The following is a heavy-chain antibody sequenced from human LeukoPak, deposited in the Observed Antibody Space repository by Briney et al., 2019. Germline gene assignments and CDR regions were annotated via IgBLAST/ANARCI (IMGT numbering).Heavy chain of an antibody. Sequence: PGRSQRLSCAASGFTFSSYEMHWVRQAPGKGLEWVSYISSSDSTIYYADSVKGRFTISRDNAKNSLYLQMNSLRAEDTAVYYCARAHYYDSSGLDFWGQGTLVTVSS. D-gene: IGHD3-22*01. J-gene: IGHJ4*02. CDR2: ISSSDSTI. CDR1: GFTFSSYE. CDR3: ARAHYYDSSGLDF. V-gene: IGHV3-48*03.